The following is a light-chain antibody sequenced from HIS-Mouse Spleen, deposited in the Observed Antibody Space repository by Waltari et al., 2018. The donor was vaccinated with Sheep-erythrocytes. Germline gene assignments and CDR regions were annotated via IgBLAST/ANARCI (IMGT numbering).Light chain of an antibody. CDR3: MQALQPPRT. V-gene: IGKV2-30*01. CDR2: KVS. Sequence: DVVMTQSPLSLPVTLGQPASISCRSSQSLVYSDGNTYLNWFQQRPGQSPRRLIYKVSNRDTGVPDRFSGSGSGTDFTLKISRVEAEDVGVYYCMQALQPPRTFGQGTKLEIK. CDR1: QSLVYSDGNTY. J-gene: IGKJ2*01.